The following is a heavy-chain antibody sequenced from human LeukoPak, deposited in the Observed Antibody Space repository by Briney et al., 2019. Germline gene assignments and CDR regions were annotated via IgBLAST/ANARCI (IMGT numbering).Heavy chain of an antibody. Sequence: ASVKVSCKASGYTFTTYHINWVRQAPGQRRGWMGRINAYNGNTNYEQKLQGRVIMTTDTPTSTVYMELRSLRSDDTAVYYCARGGRGNFDYWGQGTLVTVSS. CDR3: ARGGRGNFDY. CDR2: INAYNGNT. CDR1: GYTFTTYH. D-gene: IGHD3-10*01. J-gene: IGHJ4*02. V-gene: IGHV1-18*01.